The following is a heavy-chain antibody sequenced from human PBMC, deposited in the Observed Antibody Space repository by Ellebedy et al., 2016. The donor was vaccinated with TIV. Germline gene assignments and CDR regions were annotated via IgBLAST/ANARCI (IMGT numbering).Heavy chain of an antibody. J-gene: IGHJ4*02. CDR2: ISGYNGNT. CDR1: GYTFTNYG. V-gene: IGHV1-18*04. D-gene: IGHD4-17*01. CDR3: SRFVDGDYEDY. Sequence: AASVKVSCKASGYTFTNYGISWVRQAPGQGLEWMGWISGYNGNTYSAQKLQCRVTMTTDTSTSTAYMELSSLRSDDTAVYYWSRFVDGDYEDYWGQGSLVTVPS.